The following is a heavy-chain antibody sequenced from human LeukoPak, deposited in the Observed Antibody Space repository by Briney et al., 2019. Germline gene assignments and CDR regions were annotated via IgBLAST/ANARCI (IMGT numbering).Heavy chain of an antibody. D-gene: IGHD3-22*01. CDR1: GFTLSNYG. CDR3: ARVHTPSPSENYYDSSGYLHGMDV. CDR2: IWYDGSNK. Sequence: GGSLRLSCAASGFTLSNYGMHWVRQAPGKGLEWVAVIWYDGSNKYYADSVKGRFTISRDTSKNTLYLQMNSLRAEDTALYYCARVHTPSPSENYYDSSGYLHGMDVWGQGTTVTVSS. V-gene: IGHV3-33*01. J-gene: IGHJ6*02.